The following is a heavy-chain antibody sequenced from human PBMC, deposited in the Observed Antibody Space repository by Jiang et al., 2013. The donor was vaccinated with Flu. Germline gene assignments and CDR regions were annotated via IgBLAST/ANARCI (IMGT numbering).Heavy chain of an antibody. V-gene: IGHV1-24*01. CDR3: ATQSPGYRFREPPHGVVYWYFDL. D-gene: IGHD3-10*01. Sequence: GFDPEDGETIYAQKFQGRVTMTEDTSTDTAYMELSSLRSEDTAVYYCATQSPGYRFREPPHGVVYWYFDLWGRGTLVTVSS. J-gene: IGHJ2*01. CDR2: FDPEDGET.